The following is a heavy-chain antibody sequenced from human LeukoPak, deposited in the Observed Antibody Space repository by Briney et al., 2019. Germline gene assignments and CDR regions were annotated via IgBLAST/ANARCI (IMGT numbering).Heavy chain of an antibody. Sequence: PGGSLRLSCAASGFTFDDYGMSWVRHAPGKGLEWVSGTNWNGGSTGYADSVKGRFTISRDNAKNSLYLQMNSLRAEDTALYHCARAGYDFWSGTHNWFDPWGQGTLVTVSS. CDR3: ARAGYDFWSGTHNWFDP. V-gene: IGHV3-20*01. J-gene: IGHJ5*02. D-gene: IGHD3-3*01. CDR2: TNWNGGST. CDR1: GFTFDDYG.